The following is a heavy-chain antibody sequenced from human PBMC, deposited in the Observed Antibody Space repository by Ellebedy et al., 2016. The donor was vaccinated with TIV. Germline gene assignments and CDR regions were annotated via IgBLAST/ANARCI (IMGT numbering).Heavy chain of an antibody. CDR2: IRQDGSTK. V-gene: IGHV3-7*01. Sequence: GGSLRLSCAASGFSFSSYWMSWVRQAPGKGLEWVANIRQDGSTKYYVDSVKGRFTISRDNAKNSLYLQMNSLRAEDTDLYYCATDGSYGDYRSPTHAFEIWGQGTMVTVSS. D-gene: IGHD4-17*01. CDR3: ATDGSYGDYRSPTHAFEI. J-gene: IGHJ3*02. CDR1: GFSFSSYW.